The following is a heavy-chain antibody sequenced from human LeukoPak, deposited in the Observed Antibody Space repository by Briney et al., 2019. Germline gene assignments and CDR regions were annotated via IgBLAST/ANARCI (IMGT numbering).Heavy chain of an antibody. V-gene: IGHV3-20*04. D-gene: IGHD2-2*01. CDR1: GFSFDDYG. CDR3: ARRYCSSASCLFDY. J-gene: IGHJ4*02. CDR2: INGNGDTT. Sequence: GGSLRLSCAASGFSFDDYGMTWVRQAPGKGLEWVAGINGNGDTTGYADSVKGRFTISRDNAKNSLYLQMNSLRAEDTAVYYCARRYCSSASCLFDYWGQGTLVTVSS.